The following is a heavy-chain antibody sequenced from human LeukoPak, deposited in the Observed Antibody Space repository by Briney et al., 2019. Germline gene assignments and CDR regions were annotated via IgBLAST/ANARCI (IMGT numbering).Heavy chain of an antibody. CDR2: ISGSGGST. Sequence: GGSLRLSCAASGFTFSSYAMSWVRQAPGKGLEWVSAISGSGGSTYYADSVKGRFTISRDNSKNTLYLQMNSLGAEDTAVYYCAKVVTMVRGVITPGLFLGESNWFDPWGQGTLVTVSS. V-gene: IGHV3-23*01. CDR3: AKVVTMVRGVITPGLFLGESNWFDP. J-gene: IGHJ5*02. CDR1: GFTFSSYA. D-gene: IGHD3-10*01.